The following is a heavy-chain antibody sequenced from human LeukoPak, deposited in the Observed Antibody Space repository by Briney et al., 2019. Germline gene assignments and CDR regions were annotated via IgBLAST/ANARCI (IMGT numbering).Heavy chain of an antibody. D-gene: IGHD2-21*02. CDR2: INTNTGNP. CDR3: ARVVGCGGDCYSGISDY. Sequence: ASVKVSCKASGYTFTSYAMNWVRQAPGQGLEWMRWINTNTGNPTYAQGFTGRFVFSLDTSVSTAYLQISSLKAEDTAVYYCARVVGCGGDCYSGISDYWGQGTLVTVSS. J-gene: IGHJ4*02. V-gene: IGHV7-4-1*02. CDR1: GYTFTSYA.